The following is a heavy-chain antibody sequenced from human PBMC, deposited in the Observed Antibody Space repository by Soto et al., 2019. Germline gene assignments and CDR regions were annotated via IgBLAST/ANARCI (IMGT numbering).Heavy chain of an antibody. Sequence: PSETLSLTCTVSGGSISSGGYCWSWIRQHPGKGLEWIGYIYYSGSTYYNPSLKSRVTISVDTSKNQFSLKLSSVTAADTAVYYCARDVQSSSAKFYYYYGMDVWGQGTTVTVSS. D-gene: IGHD6-6*01. CDR2: IYYSGST. CDR3: ARDVQSSSAKFYYYYGMDV. CDR1: GGSISSGGYC. V-gene: IGHV4-31*03. J-gene: IGHJ6*02.